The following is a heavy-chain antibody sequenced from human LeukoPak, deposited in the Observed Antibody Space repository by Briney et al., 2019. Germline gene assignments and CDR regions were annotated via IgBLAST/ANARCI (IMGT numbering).Heavy chain of an antibody. CDR1: GYTFTGYY. V-gene: IGHV1-2*02. D-gene: IGHD2-15*01. CDR2: INPNSGGT. Sequence: AASVKVSCKASGYTFTGYYMHWVRQAPGQGLEWMGWINPNSGGTNYAQKFQGRVTMTRDTSISTAYMELSRLRSDDTAAYYCARSPRICSGGSCYWFDPWGQGTLVTVSS. CDR3: ARSPRICSGGSCYWFDP. J-gene: IGHJ5*02.